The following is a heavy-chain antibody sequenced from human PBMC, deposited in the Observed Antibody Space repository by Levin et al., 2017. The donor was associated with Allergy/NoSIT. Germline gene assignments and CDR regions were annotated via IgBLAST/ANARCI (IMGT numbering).Heavy chain of an antibody. CDR3: AKGVGEIAVAGCPFDD. D-gene: IGHD6-19*01. CDR2: ISGSGGKT. J-gene: IGHJ4*02. CDR1: GFTFSSYA. Sequence: GESLKISCAASGFTFSSYAMNWVRQAPGKGLEWVSAISGSGGKTYYADSVKGRFTISRDNSKNTLYVQMNSLRAEDTAVYYCAKGVGEIAVAGCPFDDWGQGTLVTVSS. V-gene: IGHV3-23*01.